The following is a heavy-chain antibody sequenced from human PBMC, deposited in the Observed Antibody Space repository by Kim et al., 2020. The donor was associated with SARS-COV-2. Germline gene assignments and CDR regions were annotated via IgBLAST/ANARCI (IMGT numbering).Heavy chain of an antibody. D-gene: IGHD1-7*01. V-gene: IGHV1-2*02. CDR3: ARDWAPGGGSKTRNSGCFDY. CDR2: IDPHSGGT. J-gene: IGHJ4*02. CDR1: GYTFTGYY. Sequence: ASVKVSCKASGYTFTGYYMQWVRQAPGQGLVWMGWIDPHSGGTIYAQNFQGRVTMTRDTSISTAYMELSSLTSDDTAVYYCARDWAPGGGSKTRNSGCFDYWGQGTLVTVAA.